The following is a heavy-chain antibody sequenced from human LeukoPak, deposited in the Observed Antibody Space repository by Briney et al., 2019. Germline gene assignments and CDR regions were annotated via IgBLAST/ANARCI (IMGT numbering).Heavy chain of an antibody. Sequence: PSETLSLTCTVSGTSISNYHWSWIRQPPGKGLEWIGYISYRGVTNYNPSLKSRNTISVDTSKNQFSLRMNSVPAADTAVYYCARDLLRSSYYYFDYWGQGTLVTVSS. V-gene: IGHV4-59*01. D-gene: IGHD3-22*01. CDR3: ARDLLRSSYYYFDY. J-gene: IGHJ4*02. CDR1: GTSISNYH. CDR2: ISYRGVT.